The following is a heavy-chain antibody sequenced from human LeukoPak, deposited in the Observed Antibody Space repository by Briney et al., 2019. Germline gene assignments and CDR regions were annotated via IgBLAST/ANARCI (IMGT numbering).Heavy chain of an antibody. D-gene: IGHD1-1*01. V-gene: IGHV4-59*01. Sequence: SETLSLTCTVSGGSISSYYWSWIRQPPGKGLEWIGYIYYSGSTNYNPSLKSRVTISVDTSKNQFSLKLSSVTAADTAVYYCARGSRPEAFDIWGPGTMVTVSS. CDR2: IYYSGST. CDR1: GGSISSYY. J-gene: IGHJ3*02. CDR3: ARGSRPEAFDI.